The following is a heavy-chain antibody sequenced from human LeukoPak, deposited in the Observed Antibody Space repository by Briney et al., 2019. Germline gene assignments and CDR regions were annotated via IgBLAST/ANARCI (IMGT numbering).Heavy chain of an antibody. D-gene: IGHD3-22*01. CDR1: GGSFSGYY. Sequence: PSETLSLTCAVYGGSFSGYYWSWIRQPPGKGLEWIGEINHSGSTNYNPSLKSRVTISVDTSKNQFSLKLSSVTAADTAVYYCARGLSSPPPNYYDSSGYYRRYNWFDPWGQGTLVTVSS. J-gene: IGHJ5*02. CDR3: ARGLSSPPPNYYDSSGYYRRYNWFDP. CDR2: INHSGST. V-gene: IGHV4-34*01.